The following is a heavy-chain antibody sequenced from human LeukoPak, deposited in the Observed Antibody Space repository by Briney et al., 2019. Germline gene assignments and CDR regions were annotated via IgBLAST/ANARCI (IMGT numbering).Heavy chain of an antibody. J-gene: IGHJ4*02. Sequence: SETLSLTCTVSGGSISSYYWSWIRQPPGKGLEWIGYIYYSGSTNYNPSLKSRVTISVDTSKNQFSLKLSSVTAADTAVYYCARVDCGGDCYIPYFDYWGQGTLVTVSS. D-gene: IGHD2-21*02. CDR2: IYYSGST. CDR3: ARVDCGGDCYIPYFDY. CDR1: GGSISSYY. V-gene: IGHV4-59*01.